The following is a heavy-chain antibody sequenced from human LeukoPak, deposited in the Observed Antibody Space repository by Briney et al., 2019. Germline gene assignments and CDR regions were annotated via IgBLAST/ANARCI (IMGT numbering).Heavy chain of an antibody. D-gene: IGHD6-19*01. CDR1: GFIFSTSW. J-gene: IGHJ4*02. V-gene: IGHV3-7*01. CDR2: IKKDGSEE. CDR3: ARLSTSVAGGDH. Sequence: PGGSLRLSCTASGFIFSTSWMSWVRQTPGKGLEWVVNIKKDGSEEYYVDSVKTRFTISRDNAKNSLYLQLNSLIVEDTAVYYCARLSTSVAGGDHWGQGTLVTVSS.